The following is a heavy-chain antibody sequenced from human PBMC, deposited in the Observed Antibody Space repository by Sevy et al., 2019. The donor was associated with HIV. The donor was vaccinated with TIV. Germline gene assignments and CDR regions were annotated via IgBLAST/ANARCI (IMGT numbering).Heavy chain of an antibody. CDR3: ARQKSSSWTYFDS. D-gene: IGHD6-13*01. CDR2: TYYSGST. CDR1: GGSISSRSYN. J-gene: IGHJ4*02. Sequence: SETLSLTCTVSGGSISSRSYNWGWIRQPPGKGLEWIGTTYYSGSTHYNPSLKSRVTISVATSKNQFSLKLSSVTAADTAVYHCARQKSSSWTYFDSWGQGTLVTVSS. V-gene: IGHV4-39*01.